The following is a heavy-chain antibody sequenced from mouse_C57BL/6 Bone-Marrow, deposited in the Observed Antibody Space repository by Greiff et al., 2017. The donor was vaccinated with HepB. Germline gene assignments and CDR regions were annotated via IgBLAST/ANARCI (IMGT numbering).Heavy chain of an antibody. CDR2: INPNNGGT. Sequence: VQLQQSGPELVKPGASVKISCKASGYTFTDYYMNWVKQSHGKSLEWIGDINPNNGGTSYNQKFKGKATLTVDKSSSTAYMELRSLTSEDSAVYYCARDYSRAMDYWGQGTSVTVSS. D-gene: IGHD2-5*01. CDR1: GYTFTDYY. J-gene: IGHJ4*01. V-gene: IGHV1-26*01. CDR3: ARDYSRAMDY.